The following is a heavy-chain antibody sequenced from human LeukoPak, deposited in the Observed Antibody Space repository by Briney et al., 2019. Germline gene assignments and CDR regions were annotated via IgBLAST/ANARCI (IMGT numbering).Heavy chain of an antibody. D-gene: IGHD2-21*01. Sequence: PGGSLRLSCAASGFTFSDYTMNWVRQAPGKGLEWVSAISGSGVGTYYADSVKGRYTISRDNSWNTLYLQMSSLRAEDTAVYYCAKDQVISGSEASDIWGQWTMVTVSS. CDR2: ISGSGVGT. V-gene: IGHV3-23*01. CDR3: AKDQVISGSEASDI. J-gene: IGHJ3*02. CDR1: GFTFSDYT.